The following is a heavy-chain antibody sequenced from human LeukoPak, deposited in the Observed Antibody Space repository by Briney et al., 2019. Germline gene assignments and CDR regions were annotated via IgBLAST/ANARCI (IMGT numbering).Heavy chain of an antibody. Sequence: ASVKVSCKASGYTFTSYGVSWVRQAPGQGLEWMGWISAYNGNTNYAQKLQGRVTMTTDTSTSTAYMELRSLRSDDTAVYYCARVLRVATWALTLVNYYYYYYMDVWGKGTTVTVSS. V-gene: IGHV1-18*01. D-gene: IGHD5-12*01. CDR1: GYTFTSYG. CDR3: ARVLRVATWALTLVNYYYYYYMDV. CDR2: ISAYNGNT. J-gene: IGHJ6*03.